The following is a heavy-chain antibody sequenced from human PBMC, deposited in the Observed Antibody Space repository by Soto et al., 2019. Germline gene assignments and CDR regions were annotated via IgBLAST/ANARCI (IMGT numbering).Heavy chain of an antibody. CDR1: GGSLSSYY. CDR3: ARVTSGYRPHFEY. CDR2: IYYSGST. D-gene: IGHD3-3*01. Sequence: QVQLQESGPGLVKPSETLSLTCTVSGGSLSSYYWSWIRQPPGKGLECIGYIYYSGSTNYKPSLKSRATLSLDXXKTQFSLKLSSVTAADTAVYYCARVTSGYRPHFEYWGQGTLVTVSS. V-gene: IGHV4-59*01. J-gene: IGHJ4*02.